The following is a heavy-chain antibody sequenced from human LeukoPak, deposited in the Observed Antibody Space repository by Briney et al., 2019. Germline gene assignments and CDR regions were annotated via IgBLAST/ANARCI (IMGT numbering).Heavy chain of an antibody. V-gene: IGHV3-33*01. CDR1: GFGFSSYD. Sequence: GKSLRLSCAASGFGFSSYDMHWVRQAPGKGLKWVAIIWLDGSATYYGDSVKGRFTISRDNSNNTLYLQMNSLRVEDTAVYYCARDLNREDFDYWGQGTLVVVSS. CDR3: ARDLNREDFDY. J-gene: IGHJ4*02. CDR2: IWLDGSAT. D-gene: IGHD1-14*01.